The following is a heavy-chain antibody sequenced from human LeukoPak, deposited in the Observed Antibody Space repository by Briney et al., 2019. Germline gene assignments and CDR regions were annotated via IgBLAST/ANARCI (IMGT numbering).Heavy chain of an antibody. J-gene: IGHJ4*02. Sequence: SETLSLTCAVSGGSISSSNWWGWVRQPPGKGLEWIGEIYHSGSTNYNPSLKSRVTISVDKSKNQFSLKLSSVTAADTAVYYCARDSSWVGAHYFDYWGQGTLVTVSS. CDR2: IYHSGST. D-gene: IGHD1-26*01. CDR3: ARDSSWVGAHYFDY. V-gene: IGHV4-4*02. CDR1: GGSISSSNW.